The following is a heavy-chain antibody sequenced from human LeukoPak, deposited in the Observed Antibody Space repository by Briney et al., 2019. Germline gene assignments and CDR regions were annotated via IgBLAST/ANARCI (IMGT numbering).Heavy chain of an antibody. V-gene: IGHV1-2*02. Sequence: ASVTVSFKASGYTFTVYYMHWVRQAPGQGREWMGWINPNSGGTNYAQKFQGRVTMTRDTSISTAYMELIRLRSDDTAVYYCAGGVSSWASYYYYGMDVWGQGTTVTVSS. CDR2: INPNSGGT. J-gene: IGHJ6*02. CDR1: GYTFTVYY. D-gene: IGHD6-13*01. CDR3: AGGVSSWASYYYYGMDV.